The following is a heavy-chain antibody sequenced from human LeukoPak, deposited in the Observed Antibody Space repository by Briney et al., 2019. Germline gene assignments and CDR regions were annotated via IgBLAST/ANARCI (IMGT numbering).Heavy chain of an antibody. CDR3: ARLGHCGETNCYSDFYYMDV. J-gene: IGHJ6*03. CDR1: GVTFSNYA. V-gene: IGHV1-69*13. D-gene: IGHD2-21*01. CDR2: IIPVFEKP. Sequence: SVKVSCKASGVTFSNYAVSWVRQAPGQGLEWMGGIIPVFEKPNYARKFQDRVTITADESTATAYMELSSLTSEDTAIYFCARLGHCGETNCYSDFYYMDVWGKGTTVIVSS.